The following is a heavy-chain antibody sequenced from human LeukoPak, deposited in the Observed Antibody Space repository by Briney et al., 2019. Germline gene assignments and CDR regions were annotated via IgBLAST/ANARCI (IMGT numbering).Heavy chain of an antibody. Sequence: PGGSLRLSCVGSGFTFSSYGIHWVRQLPGKGPEWVAIISYDGSSEFYADSVKGRFKISRDNSKNTLYLQMNSLRAEDTAVYYCARTSSGSFWYFDYWGQGTLVTVSS. CDR2: ISYDGSSE. V-gene: IGHV3-30*03. J-gene: IGHJ4*02. CDR3: ARTSSGSFWYFDY. CDR1: GFTFSSYG. D-gene: IGHD3-10*01.